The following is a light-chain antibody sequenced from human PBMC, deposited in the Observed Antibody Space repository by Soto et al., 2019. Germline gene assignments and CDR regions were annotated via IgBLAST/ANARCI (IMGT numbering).Light chain of an antibody. CDR3: QQYNNWPGT. Sequence: EIVLTQSPGTLSLSPWERATLSCRASQSVSSSYLAWYQQKPGQAPRLLIYGASSRATGIPDRFSGSGSGTDFTLTISSLQSEDFAVYYCQQYNNWPGTFGQGTKVDI. CDR2: GAS. CDR1: QSVSSSY. J-gene: IGKJ1*01. V-gene: IGKV3-20*01.